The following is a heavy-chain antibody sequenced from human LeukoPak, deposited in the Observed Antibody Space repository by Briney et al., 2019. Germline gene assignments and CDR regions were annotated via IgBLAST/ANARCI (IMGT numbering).Heavy chain of an antibody. CDR1: GFTFSSYG. J-gene: IGHJ5*02. D-gene: IGHD3-10*01. Sequence: GGSLRLSCAASGFTFSSYGMHWVRQAPGKGLEWVAFIRYDGSNKYYADSVKGRFTISRDNSKNTLYLQMNSLRAEDTAVYYCARGIGYYYGSGSYTWFDPWGQGTLVTVSS. V-gene: IGHV3-30*02. CDR3: ARGIGYYYGSGSYTWFDP. CDR2: IRYDGSNK.